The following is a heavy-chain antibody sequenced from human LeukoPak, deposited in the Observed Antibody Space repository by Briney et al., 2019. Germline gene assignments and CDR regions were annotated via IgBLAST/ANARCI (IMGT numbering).Heavy chain of an antibody. D-gene: IGHD1-26*01. CDR1: GYTFTSYA. J-gene: IGHJ4*02. CDR2: INADNDNT. CDR3: ARHRSYDFDY. V-gene: IGHV1-3*01. Sequence: ASVKVSCKASGYTFTSYAMHWVRQAPGQRLEWMGWINADNDNTKSSQKFQGRVTITRDTSASTAYMELSSLRSKDTAVYYCARHRSYDFDYWGQGTLVTVSS.